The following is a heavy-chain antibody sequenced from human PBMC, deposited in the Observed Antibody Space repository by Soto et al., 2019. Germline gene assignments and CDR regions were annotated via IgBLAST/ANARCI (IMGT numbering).Heavy chain of an antibody. CDR1: GGSFSGYY. CDR2: INHSGST. J-gene: IGHJ4*02. CDR3: ARRRYDYVWGSYRPPPWFDY. Sequence: SETLSLTCAVYGGSFSGYYWSWIRQPPGKGLEWIGEINHSGSTNYNPSLKSRVTISVDTSKNQFSLKLSSVTAADTAVYYCARRRYDYVWGSYRPPPWFDYWGQGTLVTVSS. D-gene: IGHD3-16*02. V-gene: IGHV4-34*01.